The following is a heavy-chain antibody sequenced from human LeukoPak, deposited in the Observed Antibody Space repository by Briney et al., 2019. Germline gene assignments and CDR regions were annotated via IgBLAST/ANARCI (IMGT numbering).Heavy chain of an antibody. V-gene: IGHV1-69*02. Sequence: ASVKVSCKASGGTFSSYTISWVRQAPGQGLEWMGRIIPILGIANYAQKFQGRVTITADKSTSTAYMELSSLRSEDTAVYYCARSAYGDYPAAAFDIWGQGTMVTLSS. CDR3: ARSAYGDYPAAAFDI. D-gene: IGHD4-17*01. CDR1: GGTFSSYT. CDR2: IIPILGIA. J-gene: IGHJ3*02.